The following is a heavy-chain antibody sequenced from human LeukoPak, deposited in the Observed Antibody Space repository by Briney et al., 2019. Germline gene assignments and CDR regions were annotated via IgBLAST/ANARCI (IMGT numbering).Heavy chain of an antibody. CDR2: IYYSGST. CDR3: ARYYYGSGTSWGDY. Sequence: SETLSLTCTVSGGSINNYYWSWIRQPPGKGLEWIGYIYYSGSTYYNPSLKSRVTISVDTSKNQFSLKLSSVTAADTAVYYCARYYYGSGTSWGDYWGQGTLVTVSS. J-gene: IGHJ4*02. V-gene: IGHV4-59*06. D-gene: IGHD3-10*01. CDR1: GGSINNYY.